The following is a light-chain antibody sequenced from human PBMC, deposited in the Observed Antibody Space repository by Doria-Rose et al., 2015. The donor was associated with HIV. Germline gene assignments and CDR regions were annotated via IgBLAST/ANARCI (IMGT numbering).Light chain of an antibody. CDR1: AGAVTSAYY. Sequence: ELSQEPSLTVSPGGTVTLTCASSAGAVTSAYYPNWFQQKPGRAPKTLIYSTSSKPSWTPARFSGSLLGGKAALTVSGVQPEDEAEYYCLLYYGGAVIFGGGTKLTVL. CDR2: STS. V-gene: IGLV7-43*01. CDR3: LLYYGGAVI. J-gene: IGLJ2*01.